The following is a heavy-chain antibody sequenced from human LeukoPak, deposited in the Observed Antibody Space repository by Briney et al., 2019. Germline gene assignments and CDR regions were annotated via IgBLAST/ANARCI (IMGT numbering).Heavy chain of an antibody. CDR2: ISLTGRT. Sequence: SETLSLTCGVSGGSISTTNWWSWVRQPPGQGLEWVGEISLTGRTNYNPSLNGRVTISLDTSKNQFSLKLRSVTAADAAVYYCASDYGLGSYRFDYWGQGTLVTVSS. J-gene: IGHJ4*02. CDR1: GGSISTTNW. V-gene: IGHV4-4*02. D-gene: IGHD3-10*01. CDR3: ASDYGLGSYRFDY.